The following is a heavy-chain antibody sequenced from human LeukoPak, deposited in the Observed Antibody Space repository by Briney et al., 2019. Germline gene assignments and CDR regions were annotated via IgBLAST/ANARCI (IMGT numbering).Heavy chain of an antibody. J-gene: IGHJ6*03. CDR3: ATDRIDYGSGRRCYMDV. D-gene: IGHD3-10*01. Sequence: ASVKISCKASGYTFTDYYIHWVQQPPGKGLEWMGRVDPEDGETVYAEEFQGRVTITADRSTDTAYMELSSLRSEDMAVYYCATDRIDYGSGRRCYMDVWGKGTSVTVSS. V-gene: IGHV1-69-2*01. CDR1: GYTFTDYY. CDR2: VDPEDGET.